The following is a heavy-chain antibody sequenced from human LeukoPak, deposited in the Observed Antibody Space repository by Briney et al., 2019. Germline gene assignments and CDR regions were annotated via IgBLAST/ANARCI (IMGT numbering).Heavy chain of an antibody. J-gene: IGHJ4*02. CDR2: IYYSGST. D-gene: IGHD3-22*01. Sequence: SETLSLTCTVSGGSISSGDYYWSWIRQPPGKGLECIGYIYYSGSTYYNPSLKSRVTISVDTSKNQFSLKLSSVTAADTAVYYCARERGNYYDSSGYYYWSQGTLVTVSS. CDR3: ARERGNYYDSSGYYY. CDR1: GGSISSGDYY. V-gene: IGHV4-30-4*01.